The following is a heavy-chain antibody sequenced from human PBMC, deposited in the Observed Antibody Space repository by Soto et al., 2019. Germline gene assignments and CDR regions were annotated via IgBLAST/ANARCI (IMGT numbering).Heavy chain of an antibody. V-gene: IGHV3-30*18. CDR3: AKDVVVGATTGLGDYYYYDGMDV. Sequence: QVQLVESGGGVVQPGRSLRLSCAASGFTFSSYGMHWVRQAPGKGLEWVAVIPYDGSNKYYADSVKGRFTISRDNSKNTLYLQMNSLRAEDTAVYYCAKDVVVGATTGLGDYYYYDGMDVWGQGTTVTVSS. CDR2: IPYDGSNK. D-gene: IGHD1-26*01. J-gene: IGHJ6*02. CDR1: GFTFSSYG.